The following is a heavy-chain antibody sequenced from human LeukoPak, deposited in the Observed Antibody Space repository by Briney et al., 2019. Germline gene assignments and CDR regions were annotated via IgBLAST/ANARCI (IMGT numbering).Heavy chain of an antibody. CDR1: GFTFSSYG. V-gene: IGHV3-23*01. J-gene: IGHJ4*02. D-gene: IGHD1-26*01. CDR3: AKWELPRGGYFDY. CDR2: ISGSGGST. Sequence: PGRSLRLSCAASGFTFSSYGMHWVRQAPGKGLEWVSAISGSGGSTYYADSVKGRFTISRDNSKNTLYLQRNSLRAEDTAVYYCAKWELPRGGYFDYWGQGTLVTVSS.